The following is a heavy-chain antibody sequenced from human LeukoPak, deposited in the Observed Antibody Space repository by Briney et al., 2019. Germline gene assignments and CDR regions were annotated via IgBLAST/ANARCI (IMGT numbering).Heavy chain of an antibody. CDR2: ISAYNGNT. J-gene: IGHJ5*02. V-gene: IGHV1-18*01. D-gene: IGHD3-22*01. Sequence: ASVKVSCKASGYTFTSYGISWVRQAPGQGLEGMGWISAYNGNTNYAQKLQGRVTMTTDTSTSTAYMELRSLRSDDTAVYYCARDEVPTYYYDSSGYPASWGQGTLVTVSS. CDR1: GYTFTSYG. CDR3: ARDEVPTYYYDSSGYPAS.